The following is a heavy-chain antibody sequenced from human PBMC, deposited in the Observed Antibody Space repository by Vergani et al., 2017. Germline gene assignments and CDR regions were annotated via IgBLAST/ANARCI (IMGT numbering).Heavy chain of an antibody. V-gene: IGHV2-70*17. J-gene: IGHJ4*02. D-gene: IGHD7-27*01. CDR3: ARSSNWGSTGFDY. Sequence: QVTLRESGPALVKPTQTLTLTCTFSGFSLTTSGMCVTWIRQPPGKALEWLARIDWDDDKFYSTSLKTRLTISKDTSKNQVVLTMTNMDPVDTATYYCARSSNWGSTGFDYWGQGTLVTVSS. CDR1: GFSLTTSGMC. CDR2: IDWDDDK.